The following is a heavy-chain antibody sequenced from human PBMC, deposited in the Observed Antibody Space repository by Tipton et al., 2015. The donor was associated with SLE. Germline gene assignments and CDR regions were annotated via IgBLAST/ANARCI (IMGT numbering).Heavy chain of an antibody. J-gene: IGHJ6*03. D-gene: IGHD5-18*01. Sequence: TLSLTCIVSGGSISSSSYYWSWIRQPAGKGLEWIGRIFSKGSTNSNLSLKSRVTISADTSKNQFSLKLTSVTAADTAVYYCARGVAGYFMYCYMDVWGKGTTVTISS. CDR3: ARGVAGYFMYCYMDV. V-gene: IGHV4-61*02. CDR2: IFSKGST. CDR1: GGSISSSSYY.